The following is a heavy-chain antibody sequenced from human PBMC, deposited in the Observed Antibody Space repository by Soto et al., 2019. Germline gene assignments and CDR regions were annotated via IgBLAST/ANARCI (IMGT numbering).Heavy chain of an antibody. D-gene: IGHD1-26*01. CDR1: GYSFSSYG. Sequence: GASVKVSCKASGYSFSSYGVRWVRQAPGQGLEWIGWINPYNGNTLNAQNLQGRVTLTTDTSTSTAYMELRSLRSDDTAIYYCARDPGAATFDYWGQGTLVTVSS. J-gene: IGHJ4*01. CDR2: INPYNGNT. V-gene: IGHV1-18*04. CDR3: ARDPGAATFDY.